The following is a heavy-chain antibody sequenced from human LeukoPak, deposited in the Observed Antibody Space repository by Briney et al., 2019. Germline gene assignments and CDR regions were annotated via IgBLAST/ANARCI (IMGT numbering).Heavy chain of an antibody. CDR1: GFTFSDYY. CDR3: ARAAENRGYYYIGDS. CDR2: ISSSSSYT. D-gene: IGHD3-10*01. V-gene: IGHV3-11*05. Sequence: GGSLRLSCAASGFTFSDYYMSWIRQAPGKGLEWVSYISSSSSYTNYAYSVKGRFTISRDNAKNSLYLQMNSLRAEDTAVYYCARAAENRGYYYIGDSWGQGTLVTVSS. J-gene: IGHJ5*01.